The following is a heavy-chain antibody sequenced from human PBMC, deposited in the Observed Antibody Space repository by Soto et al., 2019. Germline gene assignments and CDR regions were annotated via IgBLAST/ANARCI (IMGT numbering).Heavy chain of an antibody. D-gene: IGHD3-22*01. J-gene: IGHJ4*02. V-gene: IGHV5-51*01. Sequence: PGESLKISCNGSVYSFTSYLIAWVRQMPGKGLEWMGIIYPGDSDTRHSPAFQGQVTFSVDKSTSTAHLQWSSLKASDTAMYYCARQGYYDSGGYFPFDYWGQGTQVTVSS. CDR1: VYSFTSYL. CDR3: ARQGYYDSGGYFPFDY. CDR2: IYPGDSDT.